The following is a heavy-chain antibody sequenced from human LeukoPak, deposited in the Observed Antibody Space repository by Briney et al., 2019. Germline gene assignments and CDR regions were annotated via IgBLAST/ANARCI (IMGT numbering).Heavy chain of an antibody. V-gene: IGHV3-7*04. CDR2: IKEDGSEK. CDR1: GFSFSTSW. Sequence: PGGSLRLSCASSGFSFSTSWMTWVRQAPGKGLEWVANIKEDGSEKYYVDSVKGRFTISRDHAKNSLYLQMNSLRVEDAAVYYCARDAVSPPVFDIWGQGTMVTVSS. J-gene: IGHJ3*02. CDR3: ARDAVSPPVFDI.